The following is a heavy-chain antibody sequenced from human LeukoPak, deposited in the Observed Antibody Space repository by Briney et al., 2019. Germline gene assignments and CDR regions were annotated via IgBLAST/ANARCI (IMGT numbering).Heavy chain of an antibody. V-gene: IGHV4-30-2*01. J-gene: IGHJ3*02. CDR1: GGSISSGGYS. Sequence: SQTLSLTCAVSGGSISSGGYSWSWIRQPPGKGLEWIGYIYHSGSTHYNPSLKSRVTISVDRSKNQFSLKLSSVTAADTAVYYCARAAITIFGVVIMPDAFDIWGQGTMVTVSS. CDR3: ARAAITIFGVVIMPDAFDI. D-gene: IGHD3-3*01. CDR2: IYHSGST.